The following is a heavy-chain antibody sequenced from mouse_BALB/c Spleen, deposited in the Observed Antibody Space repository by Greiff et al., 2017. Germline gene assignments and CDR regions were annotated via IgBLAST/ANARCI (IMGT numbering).Heavy chain of an antibody. CDR1: GFTFSSYG. CDR3: AREYYYGSSYYFDY. V-gene: IGHV5-6*01. D-gene: IGHD1-1*01. CDR2: ISSGGSYT. J-gene: IGHJ2*01. Sequence: EVQRVESGGGLVKPGGSLKLSCAASGFTFSSYGMSWVRQTPDKRLEWVATISSGGSYTYYPDSVKGRFTISRDNAKNTLYLQMSSLKSEDTAMYYCAREYYYGSSYYFDYWGQGTTLTVSS.